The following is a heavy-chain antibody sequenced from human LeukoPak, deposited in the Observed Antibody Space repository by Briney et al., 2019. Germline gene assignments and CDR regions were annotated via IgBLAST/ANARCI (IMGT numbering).Heavy chain of an antibody. CDR2: INQDGSGR. CDR3: TRDQS. Sequence: GGSLRLSCAASGFTFSAYWMSWVRQAPGKGLEWVANINQDGSGRYYGDSVRGRLTISRDNAESSLFLQMNSLRAEDTAVYYCTRDQSWGQGTLVTVSS. J-gene: IGHJ5*02. V-gene: IGHV3-7*04. CDR1: GFTFSAYW.